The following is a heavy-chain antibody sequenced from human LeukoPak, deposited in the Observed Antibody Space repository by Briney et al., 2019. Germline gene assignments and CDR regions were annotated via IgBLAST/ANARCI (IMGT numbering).Heavy chain of an antibody. J-gene: IGHJ4*02. CDR2: ISSNGGST. V-gene: IGHV3-64*01. Sequence: GGSLRLSCAASGFTFSSYAMHWVRQAPGKGLEYVSAISSNGGSTYYANSVKGRFTISRDNSKNTLYLQMGSLRAEDVAVYYCARGGRYFDWLPFDYWGQGTLVTVSS. CDR3: ARGGRYFDWLPFDY. D-gene: IGHD3-9*01. CDR1: GFTFSSYA.